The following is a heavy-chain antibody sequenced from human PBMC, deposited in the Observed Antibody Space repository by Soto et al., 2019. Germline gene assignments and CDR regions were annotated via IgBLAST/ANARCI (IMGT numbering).Heavy chain of an antibody. Sequence: QVQLQESGPGLVRPSQTLSLTCTVSGVSISSGEIYWTWIRQPPGKGLEWIGYIYRSGGAFYNPSLKSRLSIPIDASNNQSPLKLNSVTAADTAIYYGARDLEYRRTFYGMDIWGQGTTVTVSS. CDR3: ARDLEYRRTFYGMDI. CDR1: GVSISSGEIY. V-gene: IGHV4-30-4*01. CDR2: IYRSGGA. D-gene: IGHD6-6*01. J-gene: IGHJ6*02.